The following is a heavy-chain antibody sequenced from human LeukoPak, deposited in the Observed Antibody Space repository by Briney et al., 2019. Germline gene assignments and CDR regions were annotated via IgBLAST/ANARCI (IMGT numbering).Heavy chain of an antibody. CDR2: ISYDGNNK. CDR1: GFTFSSYG. V-gene: IGHV3-30*03. D-gene: IGHD3-22*01. CDR3: ARGPRFAIRMIVVVTKGHFDY. J-gene: IGHJ4*02. Sequence: PGGSLRLSCATSGFTFSSYGMHWVRQVPGKGLEWVAVISYDGNNKYYADSVKGRFTISRDNSKNTVYLQMNSLRAEDTAVYYCARGPRFAIRMIVVVTKGHFDYWGQGTLVTVSS.